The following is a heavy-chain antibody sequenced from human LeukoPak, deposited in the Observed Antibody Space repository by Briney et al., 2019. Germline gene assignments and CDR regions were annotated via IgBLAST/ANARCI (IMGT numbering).Heavy chain of an antibody. D-gene: IGHD7-27*01. CDR3: ARGVLGIRTPYFDY. J-gene: IGHJ4*02. CDR1: GYTFTGYY. V-gene: IGHV1-2*02. CDR2: INPNSGGT. Sequence: ASVKVSCKASGYTFTGYYMHWVRQAPGQGLEWMGWINPNSGGTNYAQKFQGRVTMTRDTSISTAYMELSRLRSDDTAVYYCARGVLGIRTPYFDYWGQGTLVTVSS.